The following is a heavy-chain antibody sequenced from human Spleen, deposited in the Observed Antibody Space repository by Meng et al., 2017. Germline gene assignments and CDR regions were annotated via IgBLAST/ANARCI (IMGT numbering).Heavy chain of an antibody. CDR1: GGSFGGYY. D-gene: IGHD3-3*01. Sequence: QVQLQQWGAGLLKPSEPLSLTCALNGGSFGGYYWSWIRQPPGKGLEWIGEINHSGHTIYNPSLQSRVSMSVDTSKTQFSLKLSSVTAADTAVYYCARQENRELGYFGVVKYWSQGTLVTVSS. CDR3: ARQENRELGYFGVVKY. V-gene: IGHV4-34*02. CDR2: INHSGHT. J-gene: IGHJ4*02.